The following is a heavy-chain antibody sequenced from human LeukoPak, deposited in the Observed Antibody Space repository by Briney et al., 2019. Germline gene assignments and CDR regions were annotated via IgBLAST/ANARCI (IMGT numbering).Heavy chain of an antibody. V-gene: IGHV4-34*01. CDR1: GGSFSGYY. J-gene: IGHJ4*02. CDR3: ARVYRTTPFFFDY. D-gene: IGHD1-1*01. Sequence: SETLSLTCAVYGGSFSGYYWSWIRQPPGEGLEWIGEINHSGSTNYNPSLKSRVTISVDTSKNQFSLKLSSVTAADTAVYYCARVYRTTPFFFDYWGQGTLVTVSS. CDR2: INHSGST.